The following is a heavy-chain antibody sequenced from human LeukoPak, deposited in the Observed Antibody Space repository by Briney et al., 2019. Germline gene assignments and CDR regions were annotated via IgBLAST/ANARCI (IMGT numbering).Heavy chain of an antibody. Sequence: ASVKVSCKASGYTFTDYFMHWVRQAPGQGLEWMGWINPNSGVTNCAQKFQGRVTMTRDTSISTAYIELSSLISDDTAVYYCARDGEWLTNGDFDYWGQGTLVTVSS. V-gene: IGHV1-2*02. D-gene: IGHD6-19*01. CDR3: ARDGEWLTNGDFDY. CDR1: GYTFTDYF. CDR2: INPNSGVT. J-gene: IGHJ4*02.